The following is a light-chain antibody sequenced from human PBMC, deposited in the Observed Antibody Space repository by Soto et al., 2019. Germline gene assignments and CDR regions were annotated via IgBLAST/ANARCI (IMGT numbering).Light chain of an antibody. J-gene: IGKJ1*01. V-gene: IGKV3-20*01. CDR2: GAS. CDR3: HQYGSSPGS. CDR1: QTVTSNY. Sequence: EIVLTQSPGTLSSSPGGRVTLSCRASQTVTSNYLAWYQQKRGQAPRLLIWGASIRAADLPDRFSGGGSGTAFTLTISRLAAADFAISYCHQYGSSPGSFGPGNKV.